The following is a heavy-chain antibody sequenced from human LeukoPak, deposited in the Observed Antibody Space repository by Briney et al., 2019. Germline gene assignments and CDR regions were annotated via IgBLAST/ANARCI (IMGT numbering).Heavy chain of an antibody. Sequence: ASVKVSCKASGYTFTSYGISWVRQAPGQGLEWMGWISPYNGNTNYAQKLQGRVTMTTDTSTSTAYMELRSLRSDDTSVYYCARDQAKAEWGPNFDYWGQGTLVTVSS. J-gene: IGHJ4*02. V-gene: IGHV1-18*01. D-gene: IGHD3-16*01. CDR2: ISPYNGNT. CDR1: GYTFTSYG. CDR3: ARDQAKAEWGPNFDY.